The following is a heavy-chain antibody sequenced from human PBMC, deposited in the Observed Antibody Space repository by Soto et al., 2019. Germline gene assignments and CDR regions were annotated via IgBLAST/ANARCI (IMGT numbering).Heavy chain of an antibody. J-gene: IGHJ3*02. V-gene: IGHV4-59*08. Sequence: SETLSLTCTVSGGSISSYYWSWIRQPPGKGLEWIGYIYYSGSTNYNPSLKSRVTISVDTSKNQFSLKLSSVTAADTAVYYCARHGRSGYERSSAFDIWGQGTMVTVSS. CDR2: IYYSGST. CDR3: ARHGRSGYERSSAFDI. D-gene: IGHD5-12*01. CDR1: GGSISSYY.